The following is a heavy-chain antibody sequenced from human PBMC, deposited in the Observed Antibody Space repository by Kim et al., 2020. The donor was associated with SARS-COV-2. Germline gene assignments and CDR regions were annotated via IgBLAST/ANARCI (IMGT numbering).Heavy chain of an antibody. CDR1: GFTVSSNY. J-gene: IGHJ4*02. D-gene: IGHD5-18*01. V-gene: IGHV3-53*01. CDR2: IYSGGST. CDR3: ARVSIEIHFSLYFDY. Sequence: GGSLRLSCAASGFTVSSNYMSWVRQAPGKGLEWVSVIYSGGSTYYADSVKGRFTISRDNSKNTLYLQMNSLRAEDTAVYYCARVSIEIHFSLYFDYWGQGTLVTVSS.